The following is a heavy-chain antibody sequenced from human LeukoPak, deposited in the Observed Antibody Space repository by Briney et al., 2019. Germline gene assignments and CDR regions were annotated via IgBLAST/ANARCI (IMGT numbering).Heavy chain of an antibody. D-gene: IGHD1-1*01. CDR1: GFTFSDYY. V-gene: IGHV3-23*01. Sequence: GGSLRLSCAASGFTFSDYYMSWVRQAPGEGLEWVSAISGSGGSTYYADSVKGRFTISRDNSKNTLYLQMISLRAEDTAVYYCAKESHDAYFDYWGQGTLVTVSS. CDR2: ISGSGGST. CDR3: AKESHDAYFDY. J-gene: IGHJ4*02.